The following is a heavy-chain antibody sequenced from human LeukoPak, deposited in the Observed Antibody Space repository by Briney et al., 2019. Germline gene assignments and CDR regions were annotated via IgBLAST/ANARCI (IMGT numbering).Heavy chain of an antibody. CDR2: IYYSGTT. V-gene: IGHV4-59*01. D-gene: IGHD6-19*01. CDR3: ARSLHNGWYYFDY. Sequence: SETLSLTCTVSGGSISSDYWSWIRQPPGKGLEWIGSIYYSGTTNYNPSLKSRVTISVDTSKNQFSLKLSSVTAADTAVYFRARSLHNGWYYFDYWGQATLVTVSS. J-gene: IGHJ4*02. CDR1: GGSISSDY.